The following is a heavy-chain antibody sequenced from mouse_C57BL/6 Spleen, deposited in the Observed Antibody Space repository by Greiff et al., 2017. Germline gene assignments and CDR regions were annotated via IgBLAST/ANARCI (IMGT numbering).Heavy chain of an antibody. CDR2: INPSNGGT. CDR1: GYTFTSYR. Sequence: QVQLQQPGTELVQPGASVKLSCKASGYTFTSYRMHWVKQRPGQGLEWIGNINPSNGGTNYNEKFKSKATQTVDNSSSTAYMRLSSLTSEDSAVYYCARRNWDNYFDYWGQGTTLTVSS. CDR3: ARRNWDNYFDY. V-gene: IGHV1-53*01. D-gene: IGHD4-1*01. J-gene: IGHJ2*01.